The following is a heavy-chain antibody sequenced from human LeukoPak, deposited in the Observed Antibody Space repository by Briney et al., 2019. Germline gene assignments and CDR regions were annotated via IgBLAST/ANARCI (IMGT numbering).Heavy chain of an antibody. Sequence: PSETLSLTCTVSGYSISSGYYWGWIRQPPGKGLEWIGSIYHSGSTYYNPSLKSRVTISVDTSKNQFSLKLSSVTAADTAVYYCARQLKYYGSGSYFDYWGQGTLVTVSS. D-gene: IGHD3-10*01. CDR3: ARQLKYYGSGSYFDY. CDR1: GYSISSGYY. CDR2: IYHSGST. V-gene: IGHV4-38-2*02. J-gene: IGHJ4*02.